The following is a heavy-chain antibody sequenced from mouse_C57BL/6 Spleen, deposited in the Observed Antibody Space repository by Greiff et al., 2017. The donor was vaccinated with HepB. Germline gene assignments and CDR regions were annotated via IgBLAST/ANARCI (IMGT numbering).Heavy chain of an antibody. D-gene: IGHD2-1*01. V-gene: IGHV5-6*01. CDR3: ARQEGNHYFDY. Sequence: EVKLMESGGDLVKPGGSLKLSCAASGFTFSSYGMSWVRQTPDKRLEWVATISSGGSYTYYPDSVKGRFTISRDNAKNTLYLQMSSLKSEDTAMYYCARQEGNHYFDYWGQGTTLTVSS. J-gene: IGHJ2*01. CDR1: GFTFSSYG. CDR2: ISSGGSYT.